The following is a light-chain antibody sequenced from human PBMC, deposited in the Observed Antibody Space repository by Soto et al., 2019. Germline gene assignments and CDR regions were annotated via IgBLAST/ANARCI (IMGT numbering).Light chain of an antibody. CDR1: SSDIGSYDL. CDR3: CSYAGSRTYV. J-gene: IGLJ1*01. V-gene: IGLV2-23*01. Sequence: QSALTQPASVSGPLGQSIVISCTGSSSDIGSYDLVSWYQQYPGKAPKVVIFEGTKRPSGVSNRFSGSKSGNTASLTISGLQTEDEADYYCCSYAGSRTYVFGAGTQLPVL. CDR2: EGT.